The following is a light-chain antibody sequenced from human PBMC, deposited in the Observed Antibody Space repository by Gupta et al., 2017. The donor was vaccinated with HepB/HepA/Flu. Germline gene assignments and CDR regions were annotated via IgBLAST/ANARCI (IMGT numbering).Light chain of an antibody. CDR3: QKYSSAPFT. J-gene: IGKJ3*01. CDR1: QGISNT. V-gene: IGKV1-27*01. CDR2: AAS. Sequence: DFQLTQSPSSLSASVGDRVTITCRASQGISNTLAWYQQKPGKVPQLLIYAASTLQSGVPSRFSGSRSGTDFTLTISSLQPEDVAFYYCQKYSSAPFTFGHGTKVEIK.